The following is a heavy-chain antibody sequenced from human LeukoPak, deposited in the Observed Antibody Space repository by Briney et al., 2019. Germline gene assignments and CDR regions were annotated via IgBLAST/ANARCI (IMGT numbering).Heavy chain of an antibody. CDR2: INNVGSHI. D-gene: IGHD1-26*01. CDR1: GFTFSSYS. V-gene: IGHV3-21*01. CDR3: SRDPTYYLRYGYFDY. Sequence: GGSLRLSCAASGFTFSSYSMNWVRQAPGKGLEWVSSINNVGSHIYYAGSVKGRFTISRDNTKNSLYLQMNSLRAEDTAVYYCSRDPTYYLRYGYFDYWGQGALVTVSS. J-gene: IGHJ4*02.